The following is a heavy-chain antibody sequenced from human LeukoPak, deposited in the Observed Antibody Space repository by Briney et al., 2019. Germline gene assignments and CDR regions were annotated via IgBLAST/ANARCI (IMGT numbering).Heavy chain of an antibody. CDR3: ARAGDYGGNPTDY. Sequence: ASVKVSCNASGYTFTSYGISWVRQAPGQGLEWMGWINPNSGGTNYAQKFQGRVTMTRDTSISTAYMELSRLRSDDTAVYYCARAGDYGGNPTDYWGQGTLVTVSS. D-gene: IGHD4-23*01. V-gene: IGHV1-2*02. CDR2: INPNSGGT. CDR1: GYTFTSYG. J-gene: IGHJ4*02.